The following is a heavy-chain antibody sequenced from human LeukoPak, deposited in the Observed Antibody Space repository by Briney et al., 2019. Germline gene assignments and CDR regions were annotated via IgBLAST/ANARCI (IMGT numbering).Heavy chain of an antibody. CDR2: ISADGGSA. CDR1: GFTFRNYA. Sequence: GGSLRLSCAASGFTFRNYAMNWVRQAPGKGLEWVSAISADGGSAYYADSVKGRFSVSRDTSKSTLYLQMNSLGADDTAVYYCTAAYFGVDQFYYSMDVWGQGTTVTVSS. J-gene: IGHJ6*02. V-gene: IGHV3-23*01. D-gene: IGHD3-3*01. CDR3: TAAYFGVDQFYYSMDV.